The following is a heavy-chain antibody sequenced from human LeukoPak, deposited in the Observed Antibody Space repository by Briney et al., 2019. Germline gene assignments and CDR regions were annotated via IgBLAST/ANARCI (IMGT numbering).Heavy chain of an antibody. CDR2: IRYDGSNK. V-gene: IGHV3-30*02. J-gene: IGHJ4*02. D-gene: IGHD6-6*01. Sequence: PGGSLRLSCAASGFTFSSYGMHWVRQAPGKGLEWVAFIRYDGSNKYYADSVKGRFTISRDNSKNTLYLQMNSLRAEDTAVYYCAKEDGEQLVPFDYWGQGTLVTVSS. CDR1: GFTFSSYG. CDR3: AKEDGEQLVPFDY.